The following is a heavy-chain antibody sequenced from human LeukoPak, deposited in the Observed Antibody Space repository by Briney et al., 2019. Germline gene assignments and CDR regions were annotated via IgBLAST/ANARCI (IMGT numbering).Heavy chain of an antibody. Sequence: SETLSLTCAVSGYSITSGYYWGWIRQPPGKGLEWIGSIYHSRSTYYNPSLKTRVTISVDTSKNQFSLKLSSVTAADTAVYYCARLYLRDHCSSTSCYGLYFDYWGQGTLVTVSS. CDR1: GYSITSGYY. CDR2: IYHSRST. CDR3: ARLYLRDHCSSTSCYGLYFDY. D-gene: IGHD2-2*01. J-gene: IGHJ4*02. V-gene: IGHV4-38-2*01.